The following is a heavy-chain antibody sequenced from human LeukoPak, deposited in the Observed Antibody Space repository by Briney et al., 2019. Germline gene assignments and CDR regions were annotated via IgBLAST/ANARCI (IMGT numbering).Heavy chain of an antibody. CDR2: IYHSGST. Sequence: PSETLSLTCTVSGGSISSGGYSWSWIRQPPGKGLEWIGYIYHSGSTYYNPSLKSRVTISVDRSKNQFSLKLSSVTAADTAVYYCATSRFGTMIVEDYWGQGTLVTVSS. CDR3: ATSRFGTMIVEDY. V-gene: IGHV4-30-2*01. J-gene: IGHJ4*02. D-gene: IGHD3-22*01. CDR1: GGSISSGGYS.